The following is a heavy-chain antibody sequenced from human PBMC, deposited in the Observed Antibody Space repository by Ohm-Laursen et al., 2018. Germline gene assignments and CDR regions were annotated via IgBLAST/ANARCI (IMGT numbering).Heavy chain of an antibody. CDR2: ISSGGSTI. CDR1: GFTFSNYE. J-gene: IGHJ4*02. V-gene: IGHV3-48*03. D-gene: IGHD3-16*01. Sequence: GSLRLSCTASGFTFSNYEMNWVRQAPGKGLEWVSYISSGGSTIYYADSVKGRFTISRDNARNSLYLQMNSLRDEDTAVYYCARDGLVLGTSYHSWGQGTLVIVSS. CDR3: ARDGLVLGTSYHS.